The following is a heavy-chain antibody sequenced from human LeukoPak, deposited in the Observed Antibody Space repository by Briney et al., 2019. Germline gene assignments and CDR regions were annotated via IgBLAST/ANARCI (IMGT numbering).Heavy chain of an antibody. D-gene: IGHD3-16*01. CDR1: GFTFSSYG. CDR2: ISYDGSNK. V-gene: IGHV3-30*18. CDR3: AKDWGAAGATTHDY. Sequence: GGSLRLSCAASGFTFSSYGMHWVRQAPGKGLEWVAVISYDGSNKYYADSVKGRFTISRDNSKNTLYLQMNSLRAEDTAVYYCAKDWGAAGATTHDYWGQGTLVTVSS. J-gene: IGHJ4*02.